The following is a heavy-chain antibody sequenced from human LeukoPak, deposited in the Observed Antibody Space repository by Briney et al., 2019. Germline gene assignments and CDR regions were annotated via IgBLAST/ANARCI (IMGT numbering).Heavy chain of an antibody. Sequence: SGTLSLTCAVSGGSISSSNWWSWVRQPPGKGLEWIGEIYHSGNTNYNPSLKSRVTISVDKSKNQFSLKLSSVTAADTAVYYCARVGDSSAYYPFDYWGQGTLVTVSS. V-gene: IGHV4-4*02. CDR2: IYHSGNT. D-gene: IGHD3-22*01. CDR1: GGSISSSNW. CDR3: ARVGDSSAYYPFDY. J-gene: IGHJ4*02.